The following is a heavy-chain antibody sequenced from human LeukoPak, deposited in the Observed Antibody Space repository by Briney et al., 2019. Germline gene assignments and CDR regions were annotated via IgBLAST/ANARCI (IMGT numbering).Heavy chain of an antibody. D-gene: IGHD3-16*01. Sequence: KSSETLSLTCAVYGGSFSGYYWSWIRQPPGKGLEWIGEINHSGSTNYNPSLKSRVTISVDTSKNQFSLKLSSVTAADTAVYYCARPKLHYDYVSGRNKWWFDPWGQGTLVTVSS. CDR3: ARPKLHYDYVSGRNKWWFDP. CDR1: GGSFSGYY. CDR2: INHSGST. J-gene: IGHJ5*02. V-gene: IGHV4-34*01.